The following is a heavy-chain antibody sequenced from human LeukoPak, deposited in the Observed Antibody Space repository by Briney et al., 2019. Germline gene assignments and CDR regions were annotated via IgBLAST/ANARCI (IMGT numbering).Heavy chain of an antibody. CDR3: AKEVYSDSSGYFDY. CDR2: ISGSGTST. V-gene: IGHV3-23*01. Sequence: PGGSLRVSCAASGFTFSSYAMSWVRQAPGKGLEWVSGISGSGTSTYYADSVKGRFTISRDNSKNALYLQMNSLRADETAVYYCAKEVYSDSSGYFDYWGQGTLVTVSS. CDR1: GFTFSSYA. D-gene: IGHD3-22*01. J-gene: IGHJ4*02.